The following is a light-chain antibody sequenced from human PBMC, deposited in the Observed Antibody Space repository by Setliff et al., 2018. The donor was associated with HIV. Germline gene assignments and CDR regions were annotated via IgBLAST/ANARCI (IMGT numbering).Light chain of an antibody. Sequence: QSVLTQPPSASGSPGQSVTISCTGTSSDVGGYSFVSWYQQYPGKAPKLMIYEVSKRPSGVPDRFSGSKSGNTASLTVSGLQAEDEADYYCSAYTTRRTYVFGSGTKVTVL. CDR1: SSDVGGYSF. CDR3: SAYTTRRTYV. J-gene: IGLJ1*01. V-gene: IGLV2-8*01. CDR2: EVS.